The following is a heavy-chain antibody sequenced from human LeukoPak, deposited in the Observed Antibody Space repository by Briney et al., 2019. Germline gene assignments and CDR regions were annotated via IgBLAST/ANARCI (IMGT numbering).Heavy chain of an antibody. CDR3: AKAGVRYFDSSGLYAFDF. Sequence: SETLSPTCAVYGGSFSGYYWSWIRQPPGKGLEWIGEINHSGSTNYNPSLKSRVTISVDTSRNQFSLKLSSVDAADTAVYYCAKAGVRYFDSSGLYAFDFWGQGTTVTVSS. D-gene: IGHD3-22*01. CDR1: GGSFSGYY. CDR2: INHSGST. V-gene: IGHV4-34*01. J-gene: IGHJ3*01.